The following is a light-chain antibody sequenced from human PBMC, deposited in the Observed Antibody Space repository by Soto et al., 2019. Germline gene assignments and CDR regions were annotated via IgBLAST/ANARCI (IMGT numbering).Light chain of an antibody. V-gene: IGLV2-14*03. CDR3: SSYIPNNSTYV. CDR2: DVS. CDR1: SSDVGGYNY. Sequence: QSVLTQPASVSGSPGQSITISCTGTSSDVGGYNYVSWYQHHPGKAPKRMIHDVSNRPSGVSNRISGSTYRNTASLTISGLQAKDEADYYCSSYIPNNSTYVSGTGTKPTVL. J-gene: IGLJ1*01.